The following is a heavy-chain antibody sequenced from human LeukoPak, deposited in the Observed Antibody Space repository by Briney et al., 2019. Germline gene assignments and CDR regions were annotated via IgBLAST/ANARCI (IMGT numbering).Heavy chain of an antibody. CDR2: MNPNSGNT. CDR3: ARQGERWLQLRAFDY. Sequence: ASVKVSCKASGYTFTSYDINWVRQATGQGLEWMGWMNPNSGNTGYAQKFQGRVTITTDESTSTAYMELSSLRSEDTAVYYCARQGERWLQLRAFDYWGQGSLVTVSS. CDR1: GYTFTSYD. V-gene: IGHV1-8*01. D-gene: IGHD5-24*01. J-gene: IGHJ4*02.